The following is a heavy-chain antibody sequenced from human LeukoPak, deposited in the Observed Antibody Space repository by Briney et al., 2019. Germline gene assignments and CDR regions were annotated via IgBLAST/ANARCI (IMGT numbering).Heavy chain of an antibody. V-gene: IGHV4-34*01. D-gene: IGHD4-17*01. Sequence: SETLSLTCAVYGGSFSGYYWSWIRQPPGKGLEWIGEINHSGSTNYNPSLKSRVTISVDTSKNQFSLKLSSVTAADTAVYYCARGMTTVTTYLDYWAKEPRVPFSS. CDR3: ARGMTTVTTYLDY. CDR1: GGSFSGYY. CDR2: INHSGST. J-gene: IGHJ4*02.